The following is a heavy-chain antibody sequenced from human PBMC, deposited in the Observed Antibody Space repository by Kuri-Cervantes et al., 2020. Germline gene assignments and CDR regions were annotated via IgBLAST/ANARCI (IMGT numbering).Heavy chain of an antibody. D-gene: IGHD6-19*01. J-gene: IGHJ4*02. V-gene: IGHV3-23*01. CDR2: ISGSGGST. Sequence: GESLKISCAAPGITFSNYAMTWVRQAPGKGLEWVSVISGSGGSTYYADSVKGRFTISRDNSKNTLYLQMNSLRAEDTAVYYCAKYSNGQIDYWGQGTLVTVSS. CDR1: GITFSNYA. CDR3: AKYSNGQIDY.